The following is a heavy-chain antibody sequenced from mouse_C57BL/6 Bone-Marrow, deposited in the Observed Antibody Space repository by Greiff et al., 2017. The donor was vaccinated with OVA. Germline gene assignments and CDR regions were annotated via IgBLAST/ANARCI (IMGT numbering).Heavy chain of an antibody. J-gene: IGHJ3*01. D-gene: IGHD1-1*01. V-gene: IGHV3-6*01. CDR3: ARDIYYYGSSYWFAY. CDR1: GYSITSGYY. Sequence: EVKLQESGPGLVKPSQSLSLTCSVTGYSITSGYYWNWIRQFPGNKLEWMGYISYDGSNNYNPSLKNRISITRDTSKNQFFLKLNSVTTEDTATYYCARDIYYYGSSYWFAYWGQGTLVTVSA. CDR2: ISYDGSN.